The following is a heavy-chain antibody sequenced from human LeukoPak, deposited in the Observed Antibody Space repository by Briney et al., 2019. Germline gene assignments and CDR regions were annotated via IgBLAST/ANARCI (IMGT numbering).Heavy chain of an antibody. Sequence: TSETLSLTCTVSGGSISSYYWSWIRQPTGKGLEWIGYIYYSGSINYNPSLKSRVTISVDTSKNQFSLKLSSVTAADTAVYYCARGGSYYNYFDYWGQGTLVTVSS. V-gene: IGHV4-59*01. CDR3: ARGGSYYNYFDY. CDR1: GGSISSYY. D-gene: IGHD1-26*01. CDR2: IYYSGSI. J-gene: IGHJ4*02.